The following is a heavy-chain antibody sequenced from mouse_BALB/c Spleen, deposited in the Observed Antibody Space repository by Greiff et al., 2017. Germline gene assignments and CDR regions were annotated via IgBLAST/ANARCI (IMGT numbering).Heavy chain of an antibody. CDR2: ISSGGGST. CDR3: ARHYYGSRDYFDY. Sequence: EVQLVESGGGLVKPGGSLKLSCAASGFAFSSYDMSWVRQTPEKRLEWVAYISSGGGSTYYPDTVKGRFTISRDNAKNTLYLQMSSLKSEDTAMYYCARHYYGSRDYFDYWGQGTTLTVSS. V-gene: IGHV5-12-1*01. CDR1: GFAFSSYD. J-gene: IGHJ2*01. D-gene: IGHD1-1*01.